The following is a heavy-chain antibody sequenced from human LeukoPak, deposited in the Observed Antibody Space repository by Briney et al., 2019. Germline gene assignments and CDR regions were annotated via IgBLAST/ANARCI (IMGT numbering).Heavy chain of an antibody. CDR3: AKHYYGSGSQKYYFDY. V-gene: IGHV3-30*02. CDR1: GFIFSDYG. CDR2: VRNDGGDK. D-gene: IGHD3-10*01. J-gene: IGHJ4*02. Sequence: GGSLRLPCAASGFIFSDYGMHWVRQAPGKGLEWVTMVRNDGGDKYYADSVRGRFTISRDNSKNTLYLQMNSLGPEDTAVYYCAKHYYGSGSQKYYFDYWGQGTLVTVSS.